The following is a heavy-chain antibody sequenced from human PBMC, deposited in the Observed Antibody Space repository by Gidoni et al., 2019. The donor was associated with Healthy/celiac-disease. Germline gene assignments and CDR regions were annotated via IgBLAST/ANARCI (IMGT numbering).Heavy chain of an antibody. Sequence: QVTLKESGPVLVKPTETLTLTCTASGFSLSNARMGVSWIRQPPGKALEWLAHIFSNDEKSYSTSLKSRLTISKDTSKSQVVLTMTNMDPVDTATYYCARIPRGCSSTSCYLGFDYWGQGTLVTVSS. V-gene: IGHV2-26*01. CDR3: ARIPRGCSSTSCYLGFDY. D-gene: IGHD2-2*01. J-gene: IGHJ4*02. CDR2: IFSNDEK. CDR1: GFSLSNARMG.